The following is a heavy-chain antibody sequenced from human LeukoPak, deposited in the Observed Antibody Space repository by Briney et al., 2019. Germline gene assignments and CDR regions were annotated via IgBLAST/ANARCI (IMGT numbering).Heavy chain of an antibody. J-gene: IGHJ3*02. CDR1: GFTFSSYW. D-gene: IGHD5-12*01. CDR2: ISGSGDST. V-gene: IGHV3-23*01. Sequence: PGGSLRLSCAASGFTFSSYWMHWVRQAPGKGLEWVSTISGSGDSTYYADSVKGRFTISRDNSKNTLYLQMNSLRAEDTAVYYCAKVRGYSGPGAFDIWGQGTMVTVSS. CDR3: AKVRGYSGPGAFDI.